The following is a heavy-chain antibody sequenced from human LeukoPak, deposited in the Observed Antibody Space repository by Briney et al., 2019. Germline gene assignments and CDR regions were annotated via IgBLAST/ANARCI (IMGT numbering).Heavy chain of an antibody. CDR1: GGSFSGYY. V-gene: IGHV4-34*01. CDR2: TNHSGST. D-gene: IGHD1-14*01. Sequence: PSETLSLTCAVHGGSFSGYYWSWIRQPPGKGLEWIGETNHSGSTNYNPSLKSRVTISVDTSKNQFSLKLSSVTAADTAVYYCARVKAANHKYYYYYYMDVWGKGTTVTVSS. J-gene: IGHJ6*03. CDR3: ARVKAANHKYYYYYYMDV.